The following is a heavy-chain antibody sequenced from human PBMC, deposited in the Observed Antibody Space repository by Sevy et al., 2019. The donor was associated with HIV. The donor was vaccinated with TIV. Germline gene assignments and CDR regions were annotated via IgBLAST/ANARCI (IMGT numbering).Heavy chain of an antibody. CDR3: AHQPSGYSSGWYYFDY. D-gene: IGHD6-19*01. CDR2: IYWNDDK. CDR1: GFSLSTSGVG. Sequence: SGPTLVNPTQTLTLTCTFSGFSLSTSGVGVGWIRQPPGKALEWLALIYWNDDKRYSPSLKSRLTITKDTSKNQVVLTMTNMDPVDTATYYCAHQPSGYSSGWYYFDYWGQGTLVTVSS. J-gene: IGHJ4*02. V-gene: IGHV2-5*01.